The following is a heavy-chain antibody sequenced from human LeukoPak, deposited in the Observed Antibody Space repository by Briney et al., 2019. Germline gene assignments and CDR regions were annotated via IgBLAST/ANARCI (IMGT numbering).Heavy chain of an antibody. Sequence: SETLSLTCAVSGYSLSSGYYWGWIRQPPGKGLEWIGSIYHSGSTYYNPSPKSRVTISVDTSKNQFSLKLSSVTAADTAVYYCARVGGYDGVLDYWGQGTLVTVSS. D-gene: IGHD5-12*01. J-gene: IGHJ4*02. CDR1: GYSLSSGYY. CDR2: IYHSGST. CDR3: ARVGGYDGVLDY. V-gene: IGHV4-38-2*01.